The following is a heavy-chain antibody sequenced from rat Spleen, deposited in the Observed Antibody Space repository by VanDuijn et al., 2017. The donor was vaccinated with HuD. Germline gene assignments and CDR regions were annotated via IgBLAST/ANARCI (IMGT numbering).Heavy chain of an antibody. Sequence: EVELVESGGGLVQPGRSMKLSCAASGFTFSNYGMHWIRQAPAKGLEWVASISPSGGITNYRDSVKGRFTISRDKAKSTLYLQMDSLRSEDTASYYCARQWYYFDYWGQGVMVTVSS. CDR2: ISPSGGIT. D-gene: IGHD1-12*02. CDR3: ARQWYYFDY. V-gene: IGHV5-19*01. J-gene: IGHJ2*01. CDR1: GFTFSNYG.